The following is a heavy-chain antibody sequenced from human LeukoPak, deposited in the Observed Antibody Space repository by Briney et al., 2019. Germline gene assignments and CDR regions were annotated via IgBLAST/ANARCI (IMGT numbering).Heavy chain of an antibody. CDR3: ARDPGGLEMATIRANYGAFDI. Sequence: GASVKVSCKASGGTFSSYAISWVRQAPGQGLEWMGGIIPIFGTANYAQKFQGRVTITADESTSTAYMELSSLRSEDTAVYYCARDPGGLEMATIRANYGAFDIWGQGTMVTVSS. CDR2: IIPIFGTA. CDR1: GGTFSSYA. J-gene: IGHJ3*02. D-gene: IGHD5-24*01. V-gene: IGHV1-69*13.